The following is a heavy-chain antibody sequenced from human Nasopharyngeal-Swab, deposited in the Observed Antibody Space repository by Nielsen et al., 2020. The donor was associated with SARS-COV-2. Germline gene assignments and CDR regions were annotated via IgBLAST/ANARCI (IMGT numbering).Heavy chain of an antibody. CDR2: ISSSGSTI. J-gene: IGHJ4*02. CDR3: ARDAGYSGYD. V-gene: IGHV3-48*03. Sequence: GGSLRLSCAASGFTFSSYEMNWVRQAPGKGLEWVSYISSSGSTIYYADSVKGRFTISRDNSKNTLYLQMNSLRAEDTAVYYCARDAGYSGYDWGQGTLVTVSS. CDR1: GFTFSSYE. D-gene: IGHD5-12*01.